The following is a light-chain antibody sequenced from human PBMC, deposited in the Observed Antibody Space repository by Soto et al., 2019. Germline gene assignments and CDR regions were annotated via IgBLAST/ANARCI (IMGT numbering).Light chain of an antibody. CDR3: QYYDSSLSAVV. J-gene: IGLJ2*01. CDR1: SSNIGAVYD. Sequence: QSVLTQPPSVSGAPGQRVTISCTGSSSNIGAVYDVHWYQQVPGTAPRLLISNNNNRPSGVPDRFSGYKSGTSASLDITGLPSDDEADYYCQYYDSSLSAVVFGGGTKVTVL. CDR2: NNN. V-gene: IGLV1-40*01.